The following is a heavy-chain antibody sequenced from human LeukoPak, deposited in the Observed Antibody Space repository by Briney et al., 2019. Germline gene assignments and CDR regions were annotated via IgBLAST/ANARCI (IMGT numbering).Heavy chain of an antibody. CDR3: AIGPGYGSGWYLY. D-gene: IGHD6-19*01. Sequence: SETLSLTCAVSGYSFSSGYYWGWIRQPPGKGLEWIGSIYHIGSTYYNPSLKSRVTISVDTSKTQFSLKLSSVTAADTAVYHCAIGPGYGSGWYLYWGQGTLVTVSS. CDR1: GYSFSSGYY. CDR2: IYHIGST. J-gene: IGHJ4*02. V-gene: IGHV4-38-2*01.